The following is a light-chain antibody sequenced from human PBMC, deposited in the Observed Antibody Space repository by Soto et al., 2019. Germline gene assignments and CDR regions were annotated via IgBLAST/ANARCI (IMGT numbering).Light chain of an antibody. CDR2: FEGSGSY. CDR3: ETWDSNTHWV. J-gene: IGLJ3*02. CDR1: SGHSSYI. V-gene: IGLV4-60*03. Sequence: QSVLTQSSSASASLGSSVKLTCTLSSGHSSYIIAWHQQQPGKAPRYLMKFEGSGSYNKGSGVPDRFSGSSSGADRYLTISIPQSEDEADYYCETWDSNTHWVFGGGTKLTVL.